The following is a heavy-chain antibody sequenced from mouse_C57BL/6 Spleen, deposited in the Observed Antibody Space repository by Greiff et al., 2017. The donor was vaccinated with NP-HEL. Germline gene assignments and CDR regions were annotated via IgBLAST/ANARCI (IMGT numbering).Heavy chain of an antibody. CDR3: ARWGGTNYFDY. D-gene: IGHD4-1*01. J-gene: IGHJ2*01. CDR1: GYAFSSSW. Sequence: VQLQQSGPELVKPGASVKISCKASGYAFSSSWMNWVKQRPGKGLEWIGRIYPGAGDTNYNGKFKGKATLTADKPSSTAYMQLSSLTAEDSAVYFCARWGGTNYFDYWGQGTTLTVSS. V-gene: IGHV1-82*01. CDR2: IYPGAGDT.